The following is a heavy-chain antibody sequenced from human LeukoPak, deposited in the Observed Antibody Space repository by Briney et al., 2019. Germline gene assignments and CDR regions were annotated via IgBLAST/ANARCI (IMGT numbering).Heavy chain of an antibody. D-gene: IGHD3-10*01. CDR3: ARGALLWPMDY. Sequence: HPGGSLRLSCAASGFTFSSYSMNWVRQAPGKGLEWVSYISSSSSTICYADSVKGRFTISRDNAKNSLYLQMNSLRAEDTAVYYCARGALLWPMDYWGQGTLVTVSS. J-gene: IGHJ4*02. CDR2: ISSSSSTI. V-gene: IGHV3-48*01. CDR1: GFTFSSYS.